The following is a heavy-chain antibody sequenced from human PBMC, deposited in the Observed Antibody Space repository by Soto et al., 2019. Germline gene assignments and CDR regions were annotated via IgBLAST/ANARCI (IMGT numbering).Heavy chain of an antibody. V-gene: IGHV1-69*02. CDR1: GGTFSSYR. J-gene: IGHJ4*02. D-gene: IGHD6-19*01. CDR3: ARVTAVAGNYFDY. CDR2: IIPIVDIA. Sequence: SVKVSCKSSGGTFSSYRISCVRQAPGQGLEWMGRIIPIVDIATYAQKLEGRVTITADKSTSTAYMELSSLRSEDTAVYYCARVTAVAGNYFDYWGQGTQVTVSS.